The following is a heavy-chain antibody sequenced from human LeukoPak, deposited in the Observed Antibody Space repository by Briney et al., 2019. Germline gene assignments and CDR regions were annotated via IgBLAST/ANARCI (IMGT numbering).Heavy chain of an antibody. CDR1: GGSISSYY. CDR2: IYYSGST. D-gene: IGHD6-13*01. V-gene: IGHV4-59*08. Sequence: PSETLSLTCTVSGGSISSYYWSWIRQPPGKGLEWIGYIYYSGSTTYNPSLKSRVTISVDTSKNQFSLKLSSVTAADTAVYYCARRVGDYSSTWFGSFDYWGQGTLVTVSS. CDR3: ARRVGDYSSTWFGSFDY. J-gene: IGHJ4*02.